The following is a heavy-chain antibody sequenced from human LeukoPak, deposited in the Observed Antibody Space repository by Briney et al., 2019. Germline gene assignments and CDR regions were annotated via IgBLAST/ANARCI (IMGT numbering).Heavy chain of an antibody. CDR2: IKQDESKA. CDR1: GFSTSNYW. D-gene: IGHD2-2*01. Sequence: GGSLRLSCAASGFSTSNYWMSWVRQAPGKGLEWVANIKQDESKAYYVDSVKGRFAISGDNAKNSLYLKMNSLRAEDTAVYYCAREASLYCSGNDCYWAFDRWGQGTLVTVSS. V-gene: IGHV3-7*01. J-gene: IGHJ4*02. CDR3: AREASLYCSGNDCYWAFDR.